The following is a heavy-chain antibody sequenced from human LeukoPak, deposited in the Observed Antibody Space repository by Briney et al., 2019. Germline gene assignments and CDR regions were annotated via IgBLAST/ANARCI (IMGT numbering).Heavy chain of an antibody. D-gene: IGHD3-22*01. V-gene: IGHV3-11*01. Sequence: GGSLRLSCAASGLTFSDYYMSWIRQAPGKGLEWVSYISSSGSTIYYADSVKGRFTISRDNAKNSLYLQMNSLRAEDTAVYYCARARGDWSYYDSSGYLDVWGKGTTVTVSS. CDR2: ISSSGSTI. CDR3: ARARGDWSYYDSSGYLDV. CDR1: GLTFSDYY. J-gene: IGHJ6*04.